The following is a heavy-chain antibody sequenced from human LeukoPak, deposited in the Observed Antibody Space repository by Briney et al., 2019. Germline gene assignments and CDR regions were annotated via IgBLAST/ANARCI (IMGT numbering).Heavy chain of an antibody. Sequence: GGSLRPSCAASGFTFNTYTMNWVRQAPGKGLEWVSYISGSSGIIDYADSVRGRFTISRDNAKNSLYLQMNSLRAEDTAVYYCAREDSTYYDFWSGYWGVYYYGMDVWGQGTTVTVSS. J-gene: IGHJ6*02. CDR3: AREDSTYYDFWSGYWGVYYYGMDV. D-gene: IGHD3-3*01. CDR1: GFTFNTYT. CDR2: ISGSSGII. V-gene: IGHV3-48*01.